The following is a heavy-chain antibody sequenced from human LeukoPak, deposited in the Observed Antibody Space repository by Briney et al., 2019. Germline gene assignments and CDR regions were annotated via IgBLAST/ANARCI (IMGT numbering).Heavy chain of an antibody. J-gene: IGHJ4*02. Sequence: GESLKISCQGSGYSFNRYWIGWVRQVPGKGLEWMGIIYPGDADTRYSPSFQGQVTISADKSISIAYLQWSSLKASDTAIYYCARQIITDCSGGICYSYYFDYWGQGTLVTVS. CDR1: GYSFNRYW. CDR2: IYPGDADT. D-gene: IGHD2-15*01. CDR3: ARQIITDCSGGICYSYYFDY. V-gene: IGHV5-51*01.